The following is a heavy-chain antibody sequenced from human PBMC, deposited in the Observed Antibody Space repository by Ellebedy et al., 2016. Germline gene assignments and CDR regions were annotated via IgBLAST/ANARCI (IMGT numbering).Heavy chain of an antibody. Sequence: ASVQVSCKASGYTFTGYYIHWVRQAPGQGLEWIGWINPNGGVTKYARKFQGRVTMTRDTSISTAYMDLKRLRSDDTAVYYCARGGELSAYSGYRHWFDPWGQGTLVTVSS. CDR2: INPNGGVT. D-gene: IGHD5-12*01. J-gene: IGHJ5*02. V-gene: IGHV1-2*02. CDR3: ARGGELSAYSGYRHWFDP. CDR1: GYTFTGYY.